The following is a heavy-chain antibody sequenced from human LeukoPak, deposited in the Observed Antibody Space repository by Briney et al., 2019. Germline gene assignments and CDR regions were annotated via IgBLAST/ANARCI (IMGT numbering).Heavy chain of an antibody. CDR3: ARHFPPVVPFDL. CDR2: IYTSGST. D-gene: IGHD2-15*01. CDR1: GGSISSGSYY. Sequence: SQTLSLTCTVSGGSISSGSYYWSWIRQPAGKGLEWIGRIYTSGSTNYNPSLKSRVTISVDTSKNQFSLKLSSVTAADTAVYYSARHFPPVVPFDLWGRGTPVTVSS. V-gene: IGHV4-61*02. J-gene: IGHJ2*01.